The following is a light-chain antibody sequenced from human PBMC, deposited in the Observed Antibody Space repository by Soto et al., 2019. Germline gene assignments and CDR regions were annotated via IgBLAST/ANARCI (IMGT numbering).Light chain of an antibody. J-gene: IGLJ2*01. Sequence: SYELAQPPSVSVAPGKTASITCGGNNIGSKSVLWYQQRAGQAPVLLIYYDRYRPSGIPDRFSGSNSGNTATLTISRVEAGDEADYYCQVWDTTSDQGVFGGGTKVTVL. V-gene: IGLV3-21*04. CDR2: YDR. CDR1: NIGSKS. CDR3: QVWDTTSDQGV.